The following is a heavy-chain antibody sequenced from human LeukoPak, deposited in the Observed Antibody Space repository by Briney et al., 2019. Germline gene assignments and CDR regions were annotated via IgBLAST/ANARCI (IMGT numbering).Heavy chain of an antibody. V-gene: IGHV1-69*05. J-gene: IGHJ6*03. CDR2: LIPVFGAA. CDR3: ARGQRDPGAGAGIDYYYYHMDV. D-gene: IGHD6-19*01. Sequence: ASVKVSCKAAGGTFSNYGHAISWVRQAPGQGLEWIGGLIPVFGAAKYAQKFQGRVTITTDESTTTAHMEVTGLRSEDTAVYYCARGQRDPGAGAGIDYYYYHMDVWGKGTTVTVSS. CDR1: GGTFSNYGHA.